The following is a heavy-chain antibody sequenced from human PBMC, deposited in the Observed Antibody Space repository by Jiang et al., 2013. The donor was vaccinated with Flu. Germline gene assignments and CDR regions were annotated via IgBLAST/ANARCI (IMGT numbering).Heavy chain of an antibody. V-gene: IGHV4-39*01. J-gene: IGHJ4*02. Sequence: GLVKPSETLSLTCTVSGGSISSSSYYWGWIRQPPGKGLEWIGSIYYSGSTYYNPSLKSRVTISVDTSKNQFSLKLSSVTAADTAVYYCASGQYGDYAYYFDHWGQGTLVTVSS. CDR3: ASGQYGDYAYYFDH. CDR2: IYYSGST. D-gene: IGHD4-17*01. CDR1: GGSISSSSYY.